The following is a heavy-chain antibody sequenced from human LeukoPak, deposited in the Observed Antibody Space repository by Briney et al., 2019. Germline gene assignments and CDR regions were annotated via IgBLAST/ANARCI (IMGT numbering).Heavy chain of an antibody. CDR3: ARHYNQYEAFDI. D-gene: IGHD1-1*01. J-gene: IGHJ3*02. V-gene: IGHV5-51*01. CDR1: GYSLTSYW. CDR2: MYHGDSDT. Sequence: PGESLKVSCQGSGYSLTSYWLASVRQMPGQRINWMRVMYHGDSDTRYSPSFQGQVTISAAKSISTAYLQWSSLKASDTAMYYCARHYNQYEAFDIWGQGTVVTVSS.